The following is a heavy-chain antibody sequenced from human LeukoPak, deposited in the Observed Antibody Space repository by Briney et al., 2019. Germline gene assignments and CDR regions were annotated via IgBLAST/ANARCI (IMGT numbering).Heavy chain of an antibody. CDR1: GGTFSSYA. CDR3: ARVSYDYSNYVSLDY. J-gene: IGHJ4*02. V-gene: IGHV1-69*01. D-gene: IGHD4-11*01. Sequence: ASVKVSCKASGGTFSSYAISWVRQAPGQGLEWMGGIIPILGTANYAQKFQGRVTITADESTSTAYMELSSLRSEDTAVYYCARVSYDYSNYVSLDYWGQGTLVTVSS. CDR2: IIPILGTA.